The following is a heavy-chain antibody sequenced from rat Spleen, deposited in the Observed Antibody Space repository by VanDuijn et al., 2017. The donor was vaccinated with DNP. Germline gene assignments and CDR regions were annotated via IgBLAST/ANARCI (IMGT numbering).Heavy chain of an antibody. CDR2: ISTSGSKI. CDR1: GFTFSSFP. J-gene: IGHJ1*01. Sequence: EVQLVESGGGLVQPGRSMKLSCAASGFTFSSFPVAWVRQTPKKGLEWVATISTSGSKIYYPDSVKGRFTISRDNAKSSLFLQMNSLRSEDTATYYCARLPSIIIAAHWYFDFWGPGTMVTVSS. D-gene: IGHD1-2*01. V-gene: IGHV5-46*01. CDR3: ARLPSIIIAAHWYFDF.